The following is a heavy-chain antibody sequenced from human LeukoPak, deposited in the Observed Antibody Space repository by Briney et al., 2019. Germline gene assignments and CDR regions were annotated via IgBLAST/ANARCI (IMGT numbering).Heavy chain of an antibody. D-gene: IGHD3-9*01. V-gene: IGHV3-9*01. CDR2: ISWNSGSI. J-gene: IGHJ4*02. CDR3: AKAYYDILTGQLDY. CDR1: GFTFDDYA. Sequence: GRSLRLSCAASGFTFDDYAMHWVRQAPGKGLEWVSGISWNSGSIGYADSVKGRFTISRDNAKNSLYLQMNSLRAEDTALYYCAKAYYDILTGQLDYWGQGTLVTVSS.